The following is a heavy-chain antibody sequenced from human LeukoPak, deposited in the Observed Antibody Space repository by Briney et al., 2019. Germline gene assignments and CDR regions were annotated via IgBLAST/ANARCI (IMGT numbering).Heavy chain of an antibody. J-gene: IGHJ2*01. CDR2: ISAYNGNT. V-gene: IGHV1-18*01. CDR3: ARVQSVAGTWYFDL. D-gene: IGHD6-19*01. Sequence: ASVNVSCKASGYTFTSYGISWVRQAPGQGLEWMGWISAYNGNTNYAQKLQGRVTMTTDTSTSTAYMELRSLRSDDTAVYYCARVQSVAGTWYFDLWGRGTLVTVSS. CDR1: GYTFTSYG.